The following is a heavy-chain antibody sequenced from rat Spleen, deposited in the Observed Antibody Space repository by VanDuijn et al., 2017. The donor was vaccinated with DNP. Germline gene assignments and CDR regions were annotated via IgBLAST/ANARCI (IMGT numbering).Heavy chain of an antibody. CDR1: GFSVTDYS. J-gene: IGHJ4*01. CDR2: MWSSGST. V-gene: IGHV2S63*01. D-gene: IGHD1-7*01. CDR3: TRESWGYVMDA. Sequence: VQLKESGPGLVQPSQTLSLTCAVSGFSVTDYSVHWVRQPPGKGLEWLGVMWSSGSTAYNSPLKSRLSISRDTSKSQVFLKMNSLQTEDTAIYYCTRESWGYVMDAWGQGASVTVSS.